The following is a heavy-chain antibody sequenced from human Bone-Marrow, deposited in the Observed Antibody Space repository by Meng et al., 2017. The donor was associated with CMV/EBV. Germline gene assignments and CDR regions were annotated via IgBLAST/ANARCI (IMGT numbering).Heavy chain of an antibody. CDR1: GFTFSSYA. CDR3: ARDGAIAAAGTGDY. Sequence: GGSLRLSCAASGFTFSSYAMHWVRQAPGKGLEWVAVISYDGSNKYYADSVKGRFTISRDNSKNTLYLQMNSLRAEDTAVYYCARDGAIAAAGTGDYWGQGTTVTVSS. CDR2: ISYDGSNK. V-gene: IGHV3-30-3*01. J-gene: IGHJ4*02. D-gene: IGHD6-13*01.